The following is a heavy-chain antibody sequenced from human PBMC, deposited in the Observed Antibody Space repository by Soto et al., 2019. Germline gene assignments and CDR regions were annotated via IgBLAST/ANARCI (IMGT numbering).Heavy chain of an antibody. CDR1: GFSFSIYS. J-gene: IGHJ4*02. D-gene: IGHD2-2*01. CDR3: ARDESSTSFDY. V-gene: IGHV3-21*01. CDR2: IGSSSSYI. Sequence: EVQLVASGGGLVKPGGSLRLSCAASGFSFSIYSMNWVRQAPGKGLEWVSSIGSSSSYIYYADSVKGRFTISRDNAKKSLYLQMNSLRAEDTAVYYCARDESSTSFDYWGQGTLVTVSS.